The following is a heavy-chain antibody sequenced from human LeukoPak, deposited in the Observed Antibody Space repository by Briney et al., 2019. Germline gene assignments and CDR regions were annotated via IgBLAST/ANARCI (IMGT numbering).Heavy chain of an antibody. Sequence: KPSETLSLTCAVYGGSFSGYYWSWIRQPPGKGLEWIGEINHSGSTNYNPSLKSRVTISVDTSKNQFSLKLSSVTAADTAVYYCASLDTEYYFDYWGQGTLVTVSS. J-gene: IGHJ4*02. D-gene: IGHD5-18*01. V-gene: IGHV4-34*01. CDR1: GGSFSGYY. CDR2: INHSGST. CDR3: ASLDTEYYFDY.